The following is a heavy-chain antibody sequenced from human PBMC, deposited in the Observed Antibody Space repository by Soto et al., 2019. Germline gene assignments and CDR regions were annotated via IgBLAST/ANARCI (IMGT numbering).Heavy chain of an antibody. CDR1: GGSIRSYF. D-gene: IGHD3-10*01. J-gene: IGHJ4*02. Sequence: QVQLQESGPGVLKPSETLSLTCNVSGGSIRSYFCSWIRQPPGKGLEWIGYIYNSGNTSYNPSLKSRVTISVDTSKNQCSLKLSSVTAADTDVYYCAASRPRGVILNYWGQGTLVTVIS. CDR3: AASRPRGVILNY. V-gene: IGHV4-59*01. CDR2: IYNSGNT.